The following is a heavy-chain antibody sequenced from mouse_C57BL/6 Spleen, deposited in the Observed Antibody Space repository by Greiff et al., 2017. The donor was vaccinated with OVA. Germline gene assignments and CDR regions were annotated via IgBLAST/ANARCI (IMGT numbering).Heavy chain of an antibody. V-gene: IGHV1-82*01. Sequence: VQLQQSGPELVKPGASVKISCKASGYAFSSSWMNWVKQRPGKGLEWIGRIYPGDGDTNYNGKFKGKATLTADKSSSTAYMQLSSLTSEDSAVYFCASSTMVFAYWGQGTPVTVSA. J-gene: IGHJ3*01. CDR1: GYAFSSSW. CDR2: IYPGDGDT. D-gene: IGHD2-2*01. CDR3: ASSTMVFAY.